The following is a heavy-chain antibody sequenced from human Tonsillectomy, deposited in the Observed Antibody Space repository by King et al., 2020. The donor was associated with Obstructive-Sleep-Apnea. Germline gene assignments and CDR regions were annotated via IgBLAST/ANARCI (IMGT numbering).Heavy chain of an antibody. CDR3: AATYYYCSGTYPSDY. D-gene: IGHD3-10*01. Sequence: VQLQESGPGLVKPSETLSLTCIVSGGSISTYYWSWIRQPPGKGLEWIGYFYYSGSTNYNPSLESRVTISVDTSKNQFSLKLSSVTAADTAVYYCAATYYYCSGTYPSDYWGQGTLVTVSS. J-gene: IGHJ4*02. V-gene: IGHV4-59*01. CDR2: FYYSGST. CDR1: GGSISTYY.